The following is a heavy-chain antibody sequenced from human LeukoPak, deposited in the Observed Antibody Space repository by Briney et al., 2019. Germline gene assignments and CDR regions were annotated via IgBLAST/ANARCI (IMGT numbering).Heavy chain of an antibody. CDR2: IRYGASYT. CDR1: GFTFDSYA. CDR3: VKGRIHMDV. J-gene: IGHJ6*03. V-gene: IGHV3-30*02. Sequence: GGSLRLSCAASGFTFDSYAMHWVRQAPGKGLEWLAFIRYGASYTYYAASVKGRFTISRDNSENTLYLQMNSLTREDTALYYCVKGRIHMDVWGKGTTVAISS.